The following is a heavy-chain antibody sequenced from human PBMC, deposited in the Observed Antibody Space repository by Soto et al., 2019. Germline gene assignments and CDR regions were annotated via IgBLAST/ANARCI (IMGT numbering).Heavy chain of an antibody. CDR1: GGTFSSYA. CDR3: ARDMAMVRGVIDY. V-gene: IGHV1-69*10. CDR2: IIPILGIA. Sequence: ASVKVSCKASGGTFSSYAISWVRQAPGQGLEWMGGIIPILGIANYAQKFQGRVTITADKSTSTAYMELSSLRSEDTAVYYCARDMAMVRGVIDYWGQGTMVTVS. J-gene: IGHJ4*02. D-gene: IGHD3-10*01.